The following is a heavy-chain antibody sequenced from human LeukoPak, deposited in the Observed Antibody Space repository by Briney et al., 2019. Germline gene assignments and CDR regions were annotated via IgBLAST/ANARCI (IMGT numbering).Heavy chain of an antibody. CDR2: INPNSGGT. CDR3: ATEIAAATGGGYYFDY. CDR1: GYTFTGYY. D-gene: IGHD6-13*01. Sequence: ASVKVSCKASGYTFTGYYMHWVRQAPGQGLEWMGWINPNSGGTNYAQKFQGRVTMTEDTSTDTAYMELSSLRSEDTAVYYRATEIAAATGGGYYFDYWGQGTLVTVSS. J-gene: IGHJ4*02. V-gene: IGHV1-2*02.